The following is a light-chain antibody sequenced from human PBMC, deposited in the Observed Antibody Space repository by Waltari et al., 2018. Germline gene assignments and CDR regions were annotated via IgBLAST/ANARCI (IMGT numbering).Light chain of an antibody. J-gene: IGKJ1*01. CDR2: RTS. CDR1: PSLSSTY. CDR3: QEFGTSGT. V-gene: IGKV3-20*01. Sequence: EVVLTQSPGTLSLSPGDTATLSCRASPSLSSTYLAWYQQKAGQRPRLLIFRTSNRATGVPDRFSGSVSGTDVTLTISRLEPDDFAVYFCQEFGTSGTFGQGTRLEFK.